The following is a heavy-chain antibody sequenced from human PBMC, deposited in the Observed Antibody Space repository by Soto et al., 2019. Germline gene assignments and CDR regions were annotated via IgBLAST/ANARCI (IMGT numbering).Heavy chain of an antibody. CDR2: IYWDDDK. CDR1: GFSLSTSGVG. V-gene: IGHV2-5*02. J-gene: IGHJ6*03. D-gene: IGHD3-9*01. CDR3: AHRRYDILTGLASPYYYYMDV. Sequence: SGPTLVNPTQTLTLTCTFSGFSLSTSGVGVGWIRQPPGKALEWLALIYWDDDKRYSPSLKSRLTITKDTSKNQVVLTMTNMDPVDTATYYCAHRRYDILTGLASPYYYYMDVWGKGTTVTVSS.